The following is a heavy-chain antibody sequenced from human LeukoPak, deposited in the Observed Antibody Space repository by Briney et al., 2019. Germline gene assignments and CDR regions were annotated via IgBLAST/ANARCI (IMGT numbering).Heavy chain of an antibody. CDR2: IYYSGST. Sequence: SETLSLTCTVSGGSISSSSYYWGWIRQPPGKGLEWIGSIYYSGSTYYNPSLKSRVTISVDTSKNQFSLKLSSVTAADTAVYYGARHHELVLVDYWGQGTLVTVSS. V-gene: IGHV4-39*01. CDR1: GGSISSSSYY. CDR3: ARHHELVLVDY. J-gene: IGHJ4*02. D-gene: IGHD6-13*01.